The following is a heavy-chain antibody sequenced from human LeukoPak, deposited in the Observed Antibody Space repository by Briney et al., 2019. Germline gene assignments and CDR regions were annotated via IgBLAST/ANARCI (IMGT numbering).Heavy chain of an antibody. Sequence: SETLSLTCTVSGGSISSYYWSWIRQPPGKGLEWIGYIYYRGSTNYNPSLKSRVTISVDTSKNQFSLKLSSVTAADTAVYYCARERWGYSYGGPFDYWGQGTLVTVSS. CDR1: GGSISSYY. CDR3: ARERWGYSYGGPFDY. V-gene: IGHV4-59*01. CDR2: IYYRGST. D-gene: IGHD5-18*01. J-gene: IGHJ4*02.